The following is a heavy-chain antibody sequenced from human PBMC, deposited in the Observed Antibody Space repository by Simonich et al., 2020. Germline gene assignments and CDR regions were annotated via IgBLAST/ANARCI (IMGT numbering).Heavy chain of an antibody. CDR3: ARARYCSSTSCYNWFDP. CDR1: GYTFTSYD. CDR2: KNPKSGNT. J-gene: IGHJ5*02. D-gene: IGHD2-2*01. Sequence: QVQLVQSGAEVKKPVASVKVSCKASGYTFTSYDINWVRQATGQGLEWMELKNPKSGNTGYSQKVQGRVTITRNTSISTAYMELSSLRSEDTAVYYCARARYCSSTSCYNWFDPWGQGTLVTVSS. V-gene: IGHV1-8*03.